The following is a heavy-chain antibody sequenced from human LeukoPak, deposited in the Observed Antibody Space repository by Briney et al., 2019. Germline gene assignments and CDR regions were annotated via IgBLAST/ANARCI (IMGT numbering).Heavy chain of an antibody. CDR3: ARGRGSSGYDLFDY. V-gene: IGHV1-8*01. J-gene: IGHJ4*02. CDR2: MNPNSGNT. Sequence: ASVKVSCKASGYTFTNYDINWVRQATGQGLEWMGWMNPNSGNTGYAQKFQGRVAMTRNTSISTAYMELSSLTSEDTAMYYCARGRGSSGYDLFDYWGQGTLVTVSS. D-gene: IGHD5-12*01. CDR1: GYTFTNYD.